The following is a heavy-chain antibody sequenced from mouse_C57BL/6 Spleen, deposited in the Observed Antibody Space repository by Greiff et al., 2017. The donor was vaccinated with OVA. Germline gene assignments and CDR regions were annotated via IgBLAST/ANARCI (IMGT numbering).Heavy chain of an antibody. CDR1: GYSITSGYY. J-gene: IGHJ3*01. CDR2: ISYDGSN. V-gene: IGHV3-6*01. CDR3: ARDRQLSGFAY. Sequence: ESGPGLVKPSQSLSLTCSVTGYSITSGYYWNWIRQFPGNKLEWMGYISYDGSNNYNPSLKNRISITRDTSKNQFFLKLNSVTTEDTATYYCARDRQLSGFAYWGQGTLVTVSA. D-gene: IGHD3-2*02.